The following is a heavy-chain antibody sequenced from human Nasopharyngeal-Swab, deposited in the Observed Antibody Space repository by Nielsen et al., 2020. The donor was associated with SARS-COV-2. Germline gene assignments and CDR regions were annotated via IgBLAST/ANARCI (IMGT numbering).Heavy chain of an antibody. J-gene: IGHJ6*02. D-gene: IGHD6-6*01. Sequence: WIRQPPGTGLEWVAVISYDGSNKYYADSVKGRFTISRDNSKNTLYLQMNSLRAEDTAVYYCARAPSPPYSSSYYYYGMDVWGQGTTVTVSS. CDR2: ISYDGSNK. CDR3: ARAPSPPYSSSYYYYGMDV. V-gene: IGHV3-30*04.